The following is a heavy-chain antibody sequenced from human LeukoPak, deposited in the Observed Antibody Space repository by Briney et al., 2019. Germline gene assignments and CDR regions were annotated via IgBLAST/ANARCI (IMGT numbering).Heavy chain of an antibody. Sequence: GASVKVSCKASGYTFTGYYMHWVRQAPGQGLEWMGWINPNSGGTNYAQKFQGRVTMTRDTSISTAYMELSRLRSDDTAVYYCARLVRVGSGSYYGNWFDPWGQGTLVTVSS. CDR2: INPNSGGT. CDR3: ARLVRVGSGSYYGNWFDP. V-gene: IGHV1-2*02. D-gene: IGHD1-26*01. J-gene: IGHJ5*02. CDR1: GYTFTGYY.